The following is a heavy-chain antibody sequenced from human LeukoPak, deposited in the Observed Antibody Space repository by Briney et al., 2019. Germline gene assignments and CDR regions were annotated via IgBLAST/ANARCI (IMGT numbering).Heavy chain of an antibody. J-gene: IGHJ4*02. Sequence: GRSLRLSCAASGFTFSDYAMHWVRQAPGKGLEWVAVISKDGSDKYYPGSVRGRFTISRDNSKNTIYLQMDSLRAEDTAIYYCARDYWWNYDYWGQGTLVTVSS. CDR3: ARDYWWNYDY. CDR1: GFTFSDYA. CDR2: ISKDGSDK. V-gene: IGHV3-30-3*01. D-gene: IGHD1-7*01.